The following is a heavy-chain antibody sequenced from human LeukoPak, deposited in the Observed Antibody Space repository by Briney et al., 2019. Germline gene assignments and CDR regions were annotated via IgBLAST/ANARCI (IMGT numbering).Heavy chain of an antibody. V-gene: IGHV1-69*13. Sequence: SVTVSRTASGGTFSSYAISWVRQAPGQGLEWMGGIIPIFGTANYAQKFQGRVTITADESTSTAYVELSSLRSEDTAVYYCARDSLTPLRSYDAFDIWGQGTMVTVSS. CDR1: GGTFSSYA. CDR3: ARDSLTPLRSYDAFDI. J-gene: IGHJ3*02. D-gene: IGHD3-10*01. CDR2: IIPIFGTA.